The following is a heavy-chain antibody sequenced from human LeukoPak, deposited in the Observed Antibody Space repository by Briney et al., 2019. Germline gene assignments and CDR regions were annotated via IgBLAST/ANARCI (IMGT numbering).Heavy chain of an antibody. V-gene: IGHV4-59*01. CDR2: IYYSGST. J-gene: IGHJ3*02. Sequence: SETLSLTCTVSGGSISSYYWSWIRQPPGKGLEWIGYIYYSGSTNYNPSLKSRVTISVDTSKNQFSLKLSSVTAADTAVYYCAGINCSSTSCYTDDAFDIWGQGTMVTVSS. D-gene: IGHD2-2*02. CDR3: AGINCSSTSCYTDDAFDI. CDR1: GGSISSYY.